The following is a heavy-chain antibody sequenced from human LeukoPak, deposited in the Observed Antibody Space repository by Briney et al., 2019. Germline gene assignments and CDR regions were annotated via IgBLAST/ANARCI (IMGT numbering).Heavy chain of an antibody. CDR1: GFTFSSYW. CDR2: INSDGSST. V-gene: IGHV3-74*01. CDR3: SSGYYYDLFDY. D-gene: IGHD3-22*01. J-gene: IGHJ4*02. Sequence: GGSLRLSCAASGFTFSSYWMHWVRQAPGKGLVWVSRINSDGSSTSYADSVKCRFTISRDNAKNTLYLQMNSLRAEDTAVYYCSSGYYYDLFDYWGQGTLVTVSS.